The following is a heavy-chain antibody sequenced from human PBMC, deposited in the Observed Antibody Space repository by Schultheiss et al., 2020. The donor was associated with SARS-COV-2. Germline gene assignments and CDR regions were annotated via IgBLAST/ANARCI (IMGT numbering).Heavy chain of an antibody. V-gene: IGHV3-30*18. CDR1: GFTFSSYG. J-gene: IGHJ4*02. CDR2: ISYDGSNK. Sequence: GGSLRLSCAASGFTFSSYGMHWVRQAPGKGLEWVAVISYDGSNKYYADSVKGRFTISRDNSKNTLYLQMNSLRAEDTAVYYCAKAFHVDTAMAPDYWGQGTLVTVSS. D-gene: IGHD5-18*01. CDR3: AKAFHVDTAMAPDY.